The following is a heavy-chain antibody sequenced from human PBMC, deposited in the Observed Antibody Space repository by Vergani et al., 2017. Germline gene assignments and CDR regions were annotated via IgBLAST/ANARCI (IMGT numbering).Heavy chain of an antibody. V-gene: IGHV4-39*02. CDR2: ISSSGRP. CDR1: GDSISRSHYY. Sequence: QLQLQESGPGLVKPSETLSLSCRVSGDSISRSHYYWGFIRQPPGKGLEWSGSISSSGRPFYNPTLKSRLAFSVDTSKNLFSLRLKSVTATDTGMYYCARPVGPSAIADGYHVWGQGTMVTVS. D-gene: IGHD3-10*01. CDR3: ARPVGPSAIADGYHV. J-gene: IGHJ3*01.